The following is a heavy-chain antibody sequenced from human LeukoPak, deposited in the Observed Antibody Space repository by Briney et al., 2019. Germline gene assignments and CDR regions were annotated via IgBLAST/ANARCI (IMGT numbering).Heavy chain of an antibody. CDR1: GFPFSRND. V-gene: IGHV3-23*01. Sequence: GGSLRLSCAASGFPFSRNDMSWVRQAPGKGLEWVSSISGSGDRRYYADSVKGRFTISRDTSKNTLYLEMNSLRVEDAAVYYCAKYRGFGDSYDSWGQGTLVTVSS. CDR3: AKYRGFGDSYDS. J-gene: IGHJ4*02. D-gene: IGHD3-10*01. CDR2: ISGSGDRR.